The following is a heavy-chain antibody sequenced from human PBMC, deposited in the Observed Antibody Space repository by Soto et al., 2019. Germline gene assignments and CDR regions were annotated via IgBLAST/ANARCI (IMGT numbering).Heavy chain of an antibody. D-gene: IGHD1-26*01. J-gene: IGHJ4*02. CDR1: GFTFSHYG. V-gene: IGHV3-30*03. Sequence: QVQLVESGGGVVQPGRSLRLSCAASGFTFSHYGIHWVRQAPGKGLEWLAVISYDGSNKHYADSVKDRFTVSRDNSKNTLYLQMNSLRAEDKAVYFCARYSGKYQGPIDYWGQETLVTVSS. CDR3: ARYSGKYQGPIDY. CDR2: ISYDGSNK.